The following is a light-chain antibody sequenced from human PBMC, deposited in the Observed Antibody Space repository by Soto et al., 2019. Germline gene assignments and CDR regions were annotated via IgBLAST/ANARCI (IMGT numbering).Light chain of an antibody. V-gene: IGKV3-15*01. Sequence: VMTQSPATLSVSPGDSATLSCRASQSVGSTLAWYQQKTGQAPRLLIYDASTRATGLPDRFSGSGSGTELNLTISSLQSEDFAVYYCQKYNNWPRTFGQGTKVDIK. J-gene: IGKJ1*01. CDR3: QKYNNWPRT. CDR1: QSVGST. CDR2: DAS.